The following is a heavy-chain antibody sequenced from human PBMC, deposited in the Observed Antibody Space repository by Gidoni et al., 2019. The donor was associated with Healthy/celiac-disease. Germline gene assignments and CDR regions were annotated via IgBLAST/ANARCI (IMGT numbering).Heavy chain of an antibody. J-gene: IGHJ3*02. Sequence: EVQLVESGGGLVQPGGSLRLSCAASGFTFRSYEMNWVRQAPGKGLEWVSYISSSGSTIYYADSVKGRFTISRDNAKNSLYLQMNSLRAEDTAVYYCARAEPSITGTPDAFDIWGQGTMVTVSS. CDR1: GFTFRSYE. CDR2: ISSSGSTI. D-gene: IGHD1-7*01. CDR3: ARAEPSITGTPDAFDI. V-gene: IGHV3-48*03.